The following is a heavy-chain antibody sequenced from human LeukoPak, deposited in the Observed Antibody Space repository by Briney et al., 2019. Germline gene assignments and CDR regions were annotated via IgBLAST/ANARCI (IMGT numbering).Heavy chain of an antibody. J-gene: IGHJ4*02. CDR1: GFTFRTYA. Sequence: PGGSLRLSCATSGFTFRTYAMSWVRQAPGKGLEWVSVISYNGGSAHYADSVKGRFTISRDNAKNTLYLQMNSLRAEDTATYYCAKAHSSSWYYFGDWGQGTPATVSS. CDR2: ISYNGGSA. D-gene: IGHD3-22*01. V-gene: IGHV3-23*01. CDR3: AKAHSSSWYYFGD.